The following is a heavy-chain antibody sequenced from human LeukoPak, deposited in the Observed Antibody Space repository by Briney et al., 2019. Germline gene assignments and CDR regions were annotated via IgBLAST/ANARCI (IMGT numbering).Heavy chain of an antibody. J-gene: IGHJ6*03. D-gene: IGHD3-22*01. CDR1: GDSVSGYY. Sequence: SETLSLTCTVSGDSVSGYYGSWIRQPPGKGLEWIGYFYTSANTNYNPSLKSRVTMSVDTSKNQFSLKLSSVTAADTVVYYCARGLRDEERHYGYYYMDVWGKGTTVTVSS. CDR2: FYTSANT. CDR3: ARGLRDEERHYGYYYMDV. V-gene: IGHV4-4*09.